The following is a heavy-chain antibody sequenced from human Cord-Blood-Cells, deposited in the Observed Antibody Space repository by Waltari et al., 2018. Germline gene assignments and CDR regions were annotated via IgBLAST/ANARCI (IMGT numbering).Heavy chain of an antibody. D-gene: IGHD6-19*01. Sequence: VQLQESGPGLVKPSETLSLTCTVSGGSVSSGSYYWSWIRQPPGKGLEWVANIKQDGSEKYYVDSVKGRFTISRDNAKNSLYLQMNSLRAEDTAVYYCAREGIAVALDYWGQGTLVTVSS. CDR3: AREGIAVALDY. CDR1: GGSVSSGSYY. V-gene: IGHV3-7*01. CDR2: IKQDGSEK. J-gene: IGHJ4*02.